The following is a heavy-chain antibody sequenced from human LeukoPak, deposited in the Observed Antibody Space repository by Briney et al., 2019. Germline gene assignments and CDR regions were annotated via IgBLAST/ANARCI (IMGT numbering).Heavy chain of an antibody. J-gene: IGHJ4*02. Sequence: ASVTVSCKASGYTFTSYGISWVRQAPGQGLEWMGWISAYNGNTNYAQKLQGRVTMTTDTSTSTAYMELRSLRSDDTAVYYCAREVRGWYGAYFDYWGQGTLVTVSS. CDR2: ISAYNGNT. CDR1: GYTFTSYG. V-gene: IGHV1-18*01. D-gene: IGHD6-19*01. CDR3: AREVRGWYGAYFDY.